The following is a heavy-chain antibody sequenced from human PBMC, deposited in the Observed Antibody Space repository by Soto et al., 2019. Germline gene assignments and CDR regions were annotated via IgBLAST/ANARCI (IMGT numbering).Heavy chain of an antibody. Sequence: SVKVSCKASGGTFSSYTISWVRQAPGQGLEWMGRIIPILGIANSAQKFQGRVTISADNSPSTSYMELSSLRFEDTAVYYGASDPTGYFYYWGWGSLVTVSS. CDR1: GGTFSSYT. J-gene: IGHJ4*02. D-gene: IGHD2-8*02. CDR3: ASDPTGYFYY. CDR2: IIPILGIA. V-gene: IGHV1-69*02.